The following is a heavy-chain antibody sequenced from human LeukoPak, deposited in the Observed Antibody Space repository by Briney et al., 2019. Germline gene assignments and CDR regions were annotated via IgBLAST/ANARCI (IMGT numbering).Heavy chain of an antibody. CDR3: ASVDTAMGKTFDY. Sequence: GGSLRLSCAASGFTFSSYSMNWVRQAPGKGLEWVSYISSSSSTIYYADSVKGRFTISRDNAKNSLYLQMNSLRAEDTAVYYCASVDTAMGKTFDYWGQGTLVTVSS. CDR2: ISSSSSTI. V-gene: IGHV3-48*01. J-gene: IGHJ4*02. D-gene: IGHD5-18*01. CDR1: GFTFSSYS.